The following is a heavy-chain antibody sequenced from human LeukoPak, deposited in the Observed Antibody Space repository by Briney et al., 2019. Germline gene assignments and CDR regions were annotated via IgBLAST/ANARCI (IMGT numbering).Heavy chain of an antibody. CDR2: INDGGGNT. Sequence: GGSLRLSCAASDFTFNNYAMTWVRQAPGKGLEWVSTINDGGGNTYYADSVRGRFTISRDNSAGTLFLQMNSLRAEDTAMYYCGGYISGFYDYWGQGTLVTVSS. V-gene: IGHV3-23*01. J-gene: IGHJ4*02. CDR3: GGYISGFYDY. CDR1: DFTFNNYA. D-gene: IGHD6-19*01.